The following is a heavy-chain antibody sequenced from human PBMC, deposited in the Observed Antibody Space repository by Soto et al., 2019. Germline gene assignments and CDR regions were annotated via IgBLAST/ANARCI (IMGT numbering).Heavy chain of an antibody. Sequence: QAQLVESGGGVVQPGRSLRLSCVLSGFIFSDYAMHWVRQTPGKGLEWVAIVSSDGRQKFYTDSVKGRFTISKEFSNNTLFLQVNSLRPEDSGTYFCTRDARPYSIYRGGGLGLWGQGTLVNVSS. D-gene: IGHD4-4*01. V-gene: IGHV3-30*03. CDR2: VSSDGRQK. CDR1: GFIFSDYA. J-gene: IGHJ1*01. CDR3: TRDARPYSIYRGGGLGL.